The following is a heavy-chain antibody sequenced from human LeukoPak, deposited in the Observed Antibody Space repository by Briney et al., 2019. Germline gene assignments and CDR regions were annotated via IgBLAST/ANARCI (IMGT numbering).Heavy chain of an antibody. V-gene: IGHV4-34*01. CDR1: GGSFSGYY. J-gene: IGHJ4*02. CDR2: INHSGST. D-gene: IGHD3-22*01. CDR3: ARAWSGGYYYDSSGYFDY. Sequence: SETLSLTCAVYGGSFSGYYWSWIRQPPGKGLEWIGEINHSGSTNYNPSLKGRVTISVDTSKNQFSLKLSSVTAADTAVYYCARAWSGGYYYDSSGYFDYWGQGTLVTVSS.